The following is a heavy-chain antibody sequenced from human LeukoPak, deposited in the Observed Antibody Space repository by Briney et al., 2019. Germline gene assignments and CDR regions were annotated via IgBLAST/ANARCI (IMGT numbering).Heavy chain of an antibody. CDR1: GFTFSSYA. Sequence: GGSLRLSCAASGFTFSSYAMSWVRQAPGKGLEWVSAISGSGGSTYYADSVKGRFTISRDNSKYTLYLQMNSLRAEDTAVYYCAKYTFGDPNPYWGQGTLVTVSS. CDR3: AKYTFGDPNPY. D-gene: IGHD4-17*01. V-gene: IGHV3-23*01. J-gene: IGHJ4*02. CDR2: ISGSGGST.